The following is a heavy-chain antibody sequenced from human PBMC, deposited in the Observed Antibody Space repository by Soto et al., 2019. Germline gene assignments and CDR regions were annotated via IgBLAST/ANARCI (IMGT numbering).Heavy chain of an antibody. D-gene: IGHD1-20*01. Sequence: LRLSCAASGFTFSSYEMNWVRQAPGKGLEWVSYISSSGSTIYYADSVKGRFTISRDNAKNSLYLQMNSLRAEDTAVYYCARVAITIESWYSGMDVWGQGTTVTVSS. CDR1: GFTFSSYE. J-gene: IGHJ6*02. CDR3: ARVAITIESWYSGMDV. CDR2: ISSSGSTI. V-gene: IGHV3-48*03.